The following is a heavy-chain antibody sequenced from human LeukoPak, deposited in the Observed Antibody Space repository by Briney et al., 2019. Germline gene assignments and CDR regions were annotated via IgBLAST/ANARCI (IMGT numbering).Heavy chain of an antibody. D-gene: IGHD6-19*01. CDR2: IYSSGST. CDR1: GGSISSDY. V-gene: IGHV4-59*01. CDR3: ARETRSGWYGVDY. J-gene: IGHJ4*02. Sequence: PSETLSLTCTVSGGSISSDYWNWIRQPPGKGLEWIGYIYSSGSTDYAPSLKSRVTISVDTSKNQFSLKLNSVTAADTAVYYCARETRSGWYGVDYWGQGNLVTVSS.